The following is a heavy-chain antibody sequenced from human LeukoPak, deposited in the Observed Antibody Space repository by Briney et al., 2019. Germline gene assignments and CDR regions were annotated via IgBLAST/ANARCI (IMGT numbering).Heavy chain of an antibody. V-gene: IGHV1-69*04. CDR1: GGAFSSYA. J-gene: IGHJ5*02. CDR3: ARAPFVGLQCWFDP. Sequence: SVKVSCKASGGAFSSYAISWVRQAPGQGLEWMGRIIPILGIANYAQKFQGRVTITADKSTSTAYMELSSLRSEDTAVYYCARAPFVGLQCWFDPWGQGTLVTVSS. CDR2: IIPILGIA. D-gene: IGHD4-11*01.